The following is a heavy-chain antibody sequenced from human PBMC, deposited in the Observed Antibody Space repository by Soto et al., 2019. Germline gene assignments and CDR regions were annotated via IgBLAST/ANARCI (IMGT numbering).Heavy chain of an antibody. CDR3: ARWGSTYDYYYYMDV. D-gene: IGHD3-16*01. J-gene: IGHJ6*03. Sequence: SETLSLTCTVSGGSISSYYWSWIRQPPGKGLERIGYIYYSGSTNYNPSLKSRVTISVDTSKNQFSLKMSSVTAADTAVYYCARWGSTYDYYYYMDVWGKGTTVTVSS. V-gene: IGHV4-59*01. CDR2: IYYSGST. CDR1: GGSISSYY.